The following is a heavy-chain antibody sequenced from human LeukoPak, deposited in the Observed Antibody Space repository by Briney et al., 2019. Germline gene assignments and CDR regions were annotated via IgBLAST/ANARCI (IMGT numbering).Heavy chain of an antibody. CDR1: GGSISSGSYY. Sequence: SQTLSLTCTASGGSISSGSYYWSWIRQPAGKGLEWIGRIYTSGSTNYNPSLKSRVTISVDTSKNQFSLKLSSVTAADTAVYYCARAWYNWNDGLFDIWGQGTMVTVSS. V-gene: IGHV4-61*02. CDR2: IYTSGST. D-gene: IGHD1-20*01. CDR3: ARAWYNWNDGLFDI. J-gene: IGHJ3*02.